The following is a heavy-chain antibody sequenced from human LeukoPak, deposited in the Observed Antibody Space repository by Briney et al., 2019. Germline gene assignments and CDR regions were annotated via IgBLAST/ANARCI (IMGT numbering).Heavy chain of an antibody. CDR2: ISSSGSTI. V-gene: IGHV3-48*03. CDR3: ARVLHKRNYDSSDYYGS. CDR1: GFTLSSYE. Sequence: PGGSLRLSCAASGFTLSSYEMNWVRQAPGKGLEWVSYISSSGSTIYYADSVKGRFTISRDNAKNSLYLQLNSLRAEDTAVYYCARVLHKRNYDSSDYYGSWGQGTLVTVSS. J-gene: IGHJ5*02. D-gene: IGHD3-22*01.